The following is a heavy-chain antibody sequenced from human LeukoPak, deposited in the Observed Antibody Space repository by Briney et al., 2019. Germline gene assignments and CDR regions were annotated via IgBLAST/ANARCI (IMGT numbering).Heavy chain of an antibody. D-gene: IGHD3-22*01. V-gene: IGHV1-69*06. CDR2: IIPKAATP. J-gene: IGHJ4*02. Sequence: SVKVSCKASEYTFTSYDINWVRQAPGEGLEWMGGIIPKAATPNYSQKFQGRVTISADKSTSTAYMELSRLTSEDTAVYYCAREQQGKYYDINNSIEYYFDYWGQGTPVTVSS. CDR3: AREQQGKYYDINNSIEYYFDY. CDR1: EYTFTSYD.